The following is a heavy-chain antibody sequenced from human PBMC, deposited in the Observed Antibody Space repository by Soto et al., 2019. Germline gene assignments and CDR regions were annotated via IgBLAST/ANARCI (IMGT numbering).Heavy chain of an antibody. J-gene: IGHJ6*03. CDR1: VGSISSSSYY. CDR2: IYYSGST. D-gene: IGHD3-3*01. V-gene: IGHV4-39*01. CDR3: ARVMGDFWSGYYTYYYYMDV. Sequence: SETLSLTCTVSVGSISSSSYYWGWIRQPPGKGLEWIGSIYYSGSTYYNPSLKSRVTISVDTSKNQFSLKLSSVTAADTAVYYCARVMGDFWSGYYTYYYYMDVWGKGTTVTVSS.